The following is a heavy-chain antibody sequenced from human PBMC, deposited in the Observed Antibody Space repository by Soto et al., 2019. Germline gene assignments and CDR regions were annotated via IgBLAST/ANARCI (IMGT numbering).Heavy chain of an antibody. D-gene: IGHD5-12*01. Sequence: VPVKVSCKASGYTFTGYYMHWVRQAPGQGLEWMGWINPNSGGTNYAQKFQGWVTMTRDTSISTAYMELSRLRSDDTAVYYCARGLSGYDYGVFGYWGQGTLVTVSS. V-gene: IGHV1-2*04. J-gene: IGHJ4*02. CDR3: ARGLSGYDYGVFGY. CDR1: GYTFTGYY. CDR2: INPNSGGT.